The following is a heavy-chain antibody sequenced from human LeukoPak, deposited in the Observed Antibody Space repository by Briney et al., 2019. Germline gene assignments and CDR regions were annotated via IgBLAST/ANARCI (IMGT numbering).Heavy chain of an antibody. D-gene: IGHD3-10*01. J-gene: IGHJ4*02. Sequence: SETLSLTCTVSGGSISSYYWSWIRQPPGKGLEWIGYIHYSGSTNYNPSLKSRVTISVDTSKNQFSLKLSSVTAADTAVYYCAREERYGSSYDYWGQGTLVTVSS. CDR2: IHYSGST. CDR3: AREERYGSSYDY. V-gene: IGHV4-59*01. CDR1: GGSISSYY.